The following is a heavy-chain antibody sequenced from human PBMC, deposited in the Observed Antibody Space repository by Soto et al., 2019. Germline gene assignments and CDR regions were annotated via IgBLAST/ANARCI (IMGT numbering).Heavy chain of an antibody. CDR2: IYYSGST. CDR1: GGSISSYY. J-gene: IGHJ4*02. D-gene: IGHD3-9*01. Sequence: SETLSLTCTVSGGSISSYYWSWIRQPPGKGMEWNGNIYYSGSTYYIPSLKSRVTISVDSSKNQFSLKLSSVTAADTAVYYCASRNYDILTGYYWPYFDYWGQGTLVTVSS. CDR3: ASRNYDILTGYYWPYFDY. V-gene: IGHV4-59*08.